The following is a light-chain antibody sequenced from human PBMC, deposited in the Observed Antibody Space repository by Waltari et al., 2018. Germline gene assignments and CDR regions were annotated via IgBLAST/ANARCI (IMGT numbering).Light chain of an antibody. J-gene: IGLJ1*01. CDR2: QDT. CDR3: LAWESTSGV. V-gene: IGLV3-1*01. CDR1: KLGGKI. Sequence: SLGLTQPPSLSVSPGQTATITCSGDKLGGKIVSWYQQKPGQSPLLIIYQDTKRPSGIPDRFSGSSSGNTATLAISGAQALDEADYYCLAWESTSGVFGTGTKVAVL.